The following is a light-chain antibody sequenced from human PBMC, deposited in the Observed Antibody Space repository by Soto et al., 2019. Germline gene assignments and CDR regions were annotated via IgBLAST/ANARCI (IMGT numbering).Light chain of an antibody. CDR1: QSISSW. CDR2: KAS. Sequence: DIQMTQSPSTRSASVGDRVTITCRASQSISSWLAWYQQKPGKAPKLLIYKASSLESGVPSRFSGSGSGTEFTLTISSLQPDDFATYYCQQYNSYWTCGQGTKVEIK. V-gene: IGKV1-5*03. CDR3: QQYNSYWT. J-gene: IGKJ1*01.